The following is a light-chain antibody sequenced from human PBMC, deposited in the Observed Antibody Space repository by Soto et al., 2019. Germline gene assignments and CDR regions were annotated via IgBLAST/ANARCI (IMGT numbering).Light chain of an antibody. CDR1: QSVTSTY. J-gene: IGKJ2*01. CDR3: QYYGSSPPTT. Sequence: EFVLTQSPGTLSLSPGERAILSYRASQSVTSTYIAWYQQKPGQAPRLLIYGASSRATGIPDRFSGSGSGTDFTLTISRLEAEDFAVYYCQYYGSSPPTTFGQGTKLEIK. CDR2: GAS. V-gene: IGKV3-20*01.